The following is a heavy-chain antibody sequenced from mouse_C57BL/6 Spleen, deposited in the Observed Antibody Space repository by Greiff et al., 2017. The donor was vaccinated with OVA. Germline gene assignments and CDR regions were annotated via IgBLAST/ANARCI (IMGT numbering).Heavy chain of an antibody. Sequence: EVMLVESGGGLVKPGGSLKLSCAASGFTFSDYGMHWVRQAPEKGLEWVAYISSGSSTIYYADTVKGRFTISRDKAKNTLFLQMTSLRSEDTAMYYCARRYYGTYAMDYWGQGTSVTVSS. D-gene: IGHD1-1*01. CDR1: GFTFSDYG. V-gene: IGHV5-17*01. CDR2: ISSGSSTI. CDR3: ARRYYGTYAMDY. J-gene: IGHJ4*01.